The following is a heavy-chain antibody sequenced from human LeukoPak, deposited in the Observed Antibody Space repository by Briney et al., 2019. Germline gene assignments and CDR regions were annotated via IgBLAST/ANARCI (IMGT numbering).Heavy chain of an antibody. CDR3: AKLLRTVERSYYFDY. Sequence: GGSLRLSCAASGIIFSDYYMSWIRQAPGKGLEWISYVSDSGSTKYYADSVKGRFTISRDNSKNTLYLQMNSLRAEDTAVYYCAKLLRTVERSYYFDYWGQGTLVTVSS. D-gene: IGHD4-11*01. CDR2: VSDSGSTK. V-gene: IGHV3-11*01. CDR1: GIIFSDYY. J-gene: IGHJ4*02.